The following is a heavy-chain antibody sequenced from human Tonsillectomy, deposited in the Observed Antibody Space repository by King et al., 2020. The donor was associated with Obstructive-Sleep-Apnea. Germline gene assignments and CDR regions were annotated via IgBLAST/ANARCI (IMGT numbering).Heavy chain of an antibody. Sequence: VQLVESGGGLVKPGGSLRLSCAASGVTFSSYSTNWVRQAPGKGLEWVSSTSSISSYIYYTESVKGRFTISRDNAKNSLYLQMNSLRAEDTAVYYCAGGERLYVYWGQGTLVTVSS. V-gene: IGHV3-21*01. CDR3: AGGERLYVY. CDR1: GVTFSSYS. CDR2: TSSISSYI. D-gene: IGHD3-16*01. J-gene: IGHJ4*02.